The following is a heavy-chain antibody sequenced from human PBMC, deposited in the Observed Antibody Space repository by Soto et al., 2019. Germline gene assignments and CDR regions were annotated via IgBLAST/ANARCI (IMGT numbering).Heavy chain of an antibody. D-gene: IGHD2-15*01. CDR1: GCSISSTIYY. CDR3: ARDRTQQTIFDH. CDR2: IYYSGST. J-gene: IGHJ4*02. V-gene: IGHV4-39*01. Sequence: WGTLSLTCTVSGCSISSTIYYWGWIRQPPGKGLEWIGSIYYSGSTYYNPSLQSRVTISVDTSKNKFSLKLSSVTAADTAVYYCARDRTQQTIFDHWGQGNMVTSPQ.